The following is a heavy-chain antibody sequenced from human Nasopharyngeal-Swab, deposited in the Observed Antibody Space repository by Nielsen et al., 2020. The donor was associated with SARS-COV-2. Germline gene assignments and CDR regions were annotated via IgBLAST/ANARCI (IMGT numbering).Heavy chain of an antibody. CDR3: ARDDSSNYDFWSGYYTSFDY. D-gene: IGHD3-3*01. J-gene: IGHJ4*02. CDR1: GYTFTSYG. V-gene: IGHV1-18*01. CDR2: ISAYNGNT. Sequence: ASVKVSCKASGYTFTSYGISWVRQAPGQGLEWMGWISAYNGNTNHAQKLQGRVTVTTDTSTSTAYMELRSLRSADTAVYYCARDDSSNYDFWSGYYTSFDYWGQGTLVTVSS.